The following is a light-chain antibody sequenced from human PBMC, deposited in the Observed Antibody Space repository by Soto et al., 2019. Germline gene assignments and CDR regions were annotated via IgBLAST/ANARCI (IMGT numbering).Light chain of an antibody. CDR3: SSYAGSNNVV. J-gene: IGLJ1*01. Sequence: QTVVTQPPSASGFPGQSVTISCTGTSSDVGYYDYVSWYQQHPGKAPKLVIYEVAKRPSGVPDRVSASKSGNTASLTVSGLRAEDEADYYFSSYAGSNNVVFGSGTKLTV. V-gene: IGLV2-8*01. CDR1: SSDVGYYDY. CDR2: EVA.